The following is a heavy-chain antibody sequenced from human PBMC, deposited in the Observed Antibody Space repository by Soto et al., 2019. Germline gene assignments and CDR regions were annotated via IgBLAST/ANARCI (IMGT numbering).Heavy chain of an antibody. V-gene: IGHV4-30-2*01. J-gene: IGHJ4*02. CDR1: GGSISSGGYS. Sequence: ASETLSLTCAVSGGSISSGGYSWSWIRQPPGKGLEWIGYIYHSGSTYYNPSLKSRVTISVDRSKNQFSLKLSSVTAADTAVYYCARVSPYGFDYWGQGTLVTVSS. CDR3: ARVSPYGFDY. D-gene: IGHD3-10*01. CDR2: IYHSGST.